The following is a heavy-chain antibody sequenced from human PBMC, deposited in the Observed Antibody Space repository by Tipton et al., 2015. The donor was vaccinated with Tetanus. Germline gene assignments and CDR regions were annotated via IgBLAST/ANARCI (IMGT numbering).Heavy chain of an antibody. Sequence: GLVKPSETLSPMCTVSGASISNYYWSWIRQPPGKGLEWIGYVYNSGSFNYNPSLKSRVTMSIDTSRIQFSLQLTSLTAADTAVYYCARGSRYSAGYVSYFDSWGQGTPVTVSS. J-gene: IGHJ4*02. CDR2: VYNSGSF. CDR3: ARGSRYSAGYVSYFDS. CDR1: GASISNYY. D-gene: IGHD3-16*01. V-gene: IGHV4-59*01.